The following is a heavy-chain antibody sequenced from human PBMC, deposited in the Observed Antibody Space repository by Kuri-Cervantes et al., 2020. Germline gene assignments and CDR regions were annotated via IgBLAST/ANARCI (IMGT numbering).Heavy chain of an antibody. CDR2: IYYSGST. CDR3: ARIIPPRATRIKFYYYGMDV. CDR1: GGSISSYY. Sequence: SQTLSLTCTVSGGSISSYYWSWIRQPPGKGLEWIGCIYYSGSTYYSPSLKSRVTISVDTSKNQFSLRFTSVTAADTAVYYCARIIPPRATRIKFYYYGMDVWGQGTTVTVSS. V-gene: IGHV4-59*12. D-gene: IGHD3-3*01. J-gene: IGHJ6*02.